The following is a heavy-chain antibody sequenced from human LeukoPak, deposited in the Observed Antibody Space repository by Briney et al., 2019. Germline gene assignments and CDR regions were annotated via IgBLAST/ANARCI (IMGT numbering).Heavy chain of an antibody. J-gene: IGHJ6*02. V-gene: IGHV1-69*04. D-gene: IGHD6-13*01. CDR3: AKASSAAGSYYYYYYGMDV. Sequence: GASVKVSCKASGGTFSSYAISWVRQAPGQGLEWMGRIIPILGIANYAQKFQGRVTITADKSTSTAYMELSSLRSEDTAVYYCAKASSAAGSYYYYYYGMDVWGQGTTVTVSS. CDR2: IIPILGIA. CDR1: GGTFSSYA.